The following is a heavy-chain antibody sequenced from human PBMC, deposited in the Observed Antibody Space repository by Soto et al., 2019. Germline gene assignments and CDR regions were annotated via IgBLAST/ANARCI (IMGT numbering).Heavy chain of an antibody. D-gene: IGHD1-26*01. V-gene: IGHV1-69*12. Sequence: QVQLVQSGAEVKKPGSSVKVSCKASGGTFSSYAISWVRQAPGQGLEWMGGIIPIFGTANYAQKFQGRVTITADEATSTAYMELSSLRSEDTAVYYCAGSEPLRGSYLAYYYYGMDVWGQGTTVTVSS. CDR1: GGTFSSYA. CDR2: IIPIFGTA. J-gene: IGHJ6*02. CDR3: AGSEPLRGSYLAYYYYGMDV.